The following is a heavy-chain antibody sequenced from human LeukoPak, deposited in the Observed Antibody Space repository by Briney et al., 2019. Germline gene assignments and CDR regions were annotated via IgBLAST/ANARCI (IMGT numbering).Heavy chain of an antibody. CDR3: GSRPKQWLTLNRYYFDY. CDR2: IKQDGSEK. V-gene: IGHV3-7*01. CDR1: GFTFSSYW. D-gene: IGHD6-19*01. Sequence: GGSLRLSCAASGFTFSSYWMSWVRQAPGKGLEWVANIKQDGSEKYYVDSVKGRFTISRDNAKNSLYLQMNSLRAEDTAVYYCGSRPKQWLTLNRYYFDYWGQGTLVTVSS. J-gene: IGHJ4*02.